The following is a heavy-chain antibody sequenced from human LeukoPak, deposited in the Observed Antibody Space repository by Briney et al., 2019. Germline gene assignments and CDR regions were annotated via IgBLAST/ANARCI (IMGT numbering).Heavy chain of an antibody. J-gene: IGHJ2*01. CDR1: GFTFSTYA. D-gene: IGHD6-19*01. CDR2: ISGNGDNT. Sequence: GGSLRLSCAASGFTFSTYAMNWVRQAPGKGLEWVSGISGNGDNTYYTDSVKGRFTISRDNSKNTLYLQKNSLRADDTAIYYCAKSMTLQWRGFFDLWGRGTHVTVSS. CDR3: AKSMTLQWRGFFDL. V-gene: IGHV3-23*01.